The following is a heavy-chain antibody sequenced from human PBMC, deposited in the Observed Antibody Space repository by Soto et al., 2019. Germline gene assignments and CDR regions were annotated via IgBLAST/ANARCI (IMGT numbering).Heavy chain of an antibody. CDR2: ISGSGGST. Sequence: PGGSLRLSCAASGFTFSSYAMSWVRQAPGKGLEWVSAISGSGGSTYYADSVKGRFTISRDNSKNTLYLQMNSLRAEDTAVYYCAKDRYGGRDPLLFDYWGQGTLVTVSS. V-gene: IGHV3-23*01. D-gene: IGHD3-10*01. CDR1: GFTFSSYA. CDR3: AKDRYGGRDPLLFDY. J-gene: IGHJ4*02.